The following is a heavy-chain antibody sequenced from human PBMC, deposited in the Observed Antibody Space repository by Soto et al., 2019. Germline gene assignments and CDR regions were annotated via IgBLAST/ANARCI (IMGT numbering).Heavy chain of an antibody. J-gene: IGHJ2*01. CDR2: GSTSGST. CDR1: GGSISSYS. CDR3: ARDLWVGELSHWYFDL. V-gene: IGHV4-4*07. Sequence: QVQLQESGPGLVKPSETLSLTCTVSGGSISSYSWNWIRQPAGKGLEWIGRGSTSGSTNYNPSLKSRVTMSLDTSRNQFSLKLSSMTAADTAVYYCARDLWVGELSHWYFDLWGRGSLVTVSS. D-gene: IGHD3-10*01.